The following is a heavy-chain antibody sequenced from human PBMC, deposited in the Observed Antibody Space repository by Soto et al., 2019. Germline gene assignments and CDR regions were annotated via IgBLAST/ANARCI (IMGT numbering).Heavy chain of an antibody. Sequence: GGSLRLSCAASGLTFSSFGMNWVRQAPGKGLEWVSSLRPNGGSTYYAGSVKGRFTISRDNAKNTLFLQMDSLRAEDTAVYFCAKSKDSTIFGVVIYYFDTWGQGALVTVSS. CDR1: GLTFSSFG. V-gene: IGHV3-23*01. J-gene: IGHJ4*02. D-gene: IGHD3-3*01. CDR3: AKSKDSTIFGVVIYYFDT. CDR2: LRPNGGST.